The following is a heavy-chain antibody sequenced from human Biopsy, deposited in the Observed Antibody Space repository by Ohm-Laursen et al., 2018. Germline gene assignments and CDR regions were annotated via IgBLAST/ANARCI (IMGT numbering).Heavy chain of an antibody. D-gene: IGHD3-10*01. V-gene: IGHV4-4*07. CDR1: GGSINSYY. CDR3: VRGGSGSFPFDY. J-gene: IGHJ4*02. CDR2: LFTSGTT. Sequence: SDTLSLTCTVSGGSINSYYWSWMRQPAGKELEWIGRLFTSGTTNYSPSLNNRVTMSVDTSKNQFSLRLTSVTAADTAVYYCVRGGSGSFPFDYWGPGTLVTVSS.